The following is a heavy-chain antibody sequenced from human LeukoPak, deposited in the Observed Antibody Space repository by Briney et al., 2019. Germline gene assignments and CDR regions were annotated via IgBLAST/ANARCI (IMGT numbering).Heavy chain of an antibody. Sequence: SVKVSCKASGGTFSSYAISWVRQTPGQGLEWMGGIIPIFGTANYAQKFQGRVTITADESTSTAYMELSSLRSEDTAVYYCARAEAAGIPAAMPLMWYYYYMDVWGKGTTVTVSS. V-gene: IGHV1-69*01. J-gene: IGHJ6*03. CDR2: IIPIFGTA. CDR1: GGTFSSYA. CDR3: ARAEAAGIPAAMPLMWYYYYMDV. D-gene: IGHD2-2*01.